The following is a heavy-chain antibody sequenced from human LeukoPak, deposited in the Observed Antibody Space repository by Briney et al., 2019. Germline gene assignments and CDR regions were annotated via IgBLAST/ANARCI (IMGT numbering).Heavy chain of an antibody. J-gene: IGHJ4*02. CDR1: GFTVSSNY. CDR2: IYSGGST. V-gene: IGHV3-53*01. Sequence: GGSLRLSCAASGFTVSSNYMSWVRQAPGKGLEWVSVIYSGGSTYYADSVKGRFTISRDNSKNTLYLQMNSLRAEDTAVYYCARRGYCSSTSCPIGQYFDYSGLGTLVTVSS. D-gene: IGHD2-2*01. CDR3: ARRGYCSSTSCPIGQYFDY.